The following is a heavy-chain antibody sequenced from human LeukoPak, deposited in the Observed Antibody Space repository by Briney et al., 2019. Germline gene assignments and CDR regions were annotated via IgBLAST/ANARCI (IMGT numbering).Heavy chain of an antibody. J-gene: IGHJ4*02. V-gene: IGHV3-21*01. D-gene: IGHD6-19*01. CDR2: ISSSSSYI. CDR3: AREVREVAGKAYFDY. CDR1: GFTFSSYS. Sequence: GGSLRLSCAASGFTFSSYSMNWVRQAPGKGLEWVSSISSSSSYIYYADSVKGRFTISRDNAKNSLYLQMNSLRAEDTAVYYCAREVREVAGKAYFDYWGQGTLVTVSS.